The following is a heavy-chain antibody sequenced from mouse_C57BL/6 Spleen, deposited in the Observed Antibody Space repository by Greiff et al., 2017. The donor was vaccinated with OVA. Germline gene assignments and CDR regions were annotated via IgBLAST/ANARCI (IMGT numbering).Heavy chain of an antibody. V-gene: IGHV5-9-1*02. D-gene: IGHD1-1*01. Sequence: EVKLVEPGEGLVKPGGSLKLSCAASGFTFSSYAMSWVRQTPEKRLEWVAYISSGGDYIYYADTVKGRFTISRDNARNTLYLQMSSLKSEDTAMYYCTREVYCSSLAYWGQGTLVTVSA. CDR1: GFTFSSYA. CDR2: ISSGGDYI. CDR3: TREVYCSSLAY. J-gene: IGHJ3*01.